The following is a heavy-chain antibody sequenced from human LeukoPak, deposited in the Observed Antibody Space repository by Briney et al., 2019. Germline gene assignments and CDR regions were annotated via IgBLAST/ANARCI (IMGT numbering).Heavy chain of an antibody. D-gene: IGHD2-2*01. CDR1: GFTFSSYA. V-gene: IGHV3-23*01. J-gene: IGHJ4*02. Sequence: GGSLRLSCAASGFTFSSYAMSWVRQAPGKGLEWVSAISGSGGSTYYADSVKGRFTISRDNSKNTLYLQMNSLRAEDTAVYYCXXGVXYCSSTSCPIYFDYWGQGTLVTVSS. CDR2: ISGSGGST. CDR3: XXGVXYCSSTSCPIYFDY.